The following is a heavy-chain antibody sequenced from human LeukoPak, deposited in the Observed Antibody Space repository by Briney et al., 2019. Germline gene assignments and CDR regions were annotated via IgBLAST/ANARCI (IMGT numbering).Heavy chain of an antibody. V-gene: IGHV4-61*01. J-gene: IGHJ4*02. D-gene: IGHD2-2*01. Sequence: SETLSLTCTVSGGSVSSGSYYWSWIRQPPGKGLEWIGYIYYSGSTNYNPSLKSRVTISVDTSKNQFSLKLSSVTAADTAVYYCARVASYCSSTSCPAEGFDYWGQGTLVTVSS. CDR2: IYYSGST. CDR3: ARVASYCSSTSCPAEGFDY. CDR1: GGSVSSGSYY.